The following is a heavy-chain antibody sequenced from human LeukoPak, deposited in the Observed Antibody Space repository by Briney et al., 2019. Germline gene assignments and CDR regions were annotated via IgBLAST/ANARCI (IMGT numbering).Heavy chain of an antibody. CDR3: ARDHRYYYDSGGYYSGAFDI. Sequence: ASVKVSCKASGYTFTSYGISWVRQAPGQGLEWMGWISAYNGNTNYAQKLQGRVTMTTDTSTSTAYMELRSLRSDDTAVYYCARDHRYYYDSGGYYSGAFDIWGQGTMVTVSS. V-gene: IGHV1-18*01. CDR2: ISAYNGNT. J-gene: IGHJ3*02. D-gene: IGHD3-22*01. CDR1: GYTFTSYG.